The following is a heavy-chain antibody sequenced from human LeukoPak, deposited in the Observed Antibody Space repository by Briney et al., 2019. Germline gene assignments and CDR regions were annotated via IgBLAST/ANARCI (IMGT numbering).Heavy chain of an antibody. Sequence: GGSLRLSCAAFGFTFSSSAMSWVRQAPGKGLEWVSAVGGSGGNTYYADSVKGRFTISRDNSKNTLYLQMNSLRVEDTAVYYCAKVGALGYYFDYWDQGTLATVSS. J-gene: IGHJ4*02. CDR1: GFTFSSSA. CDR3: AKVGALGYYFDY. V-gene: IGHV3-23*01. D-gene: IGHD3-16*01. CDR2: VGGSGGNT.